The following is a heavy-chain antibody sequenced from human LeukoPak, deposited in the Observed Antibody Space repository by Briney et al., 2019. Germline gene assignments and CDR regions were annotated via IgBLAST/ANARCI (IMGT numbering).Heavy chain of an antibody. CDR3: AGGYSYGYGAFDY. D-gene: IGHD5-18*01. CDR1: GGTFSSYA. Sequence: SVKVSCKASGGTFSSYAISWVRQAPGQGLEWMGGIIPIFGTANYAQKFQGRVTITADESTSTVYMELSSLRSEDTAVYYCAGGYSYGYGAFDYWGQGTLVTVSS. J-gene: IGHJ4*02. V-gene: IGHV1-69*13. CDR2: IIPIFGTA.